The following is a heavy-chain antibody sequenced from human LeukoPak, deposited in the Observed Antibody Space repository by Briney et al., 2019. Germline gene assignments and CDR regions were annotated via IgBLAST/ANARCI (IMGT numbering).Heavy chain of an antibody. CDR2: ISGSSSTI. CDR1: GFSFSTYS. CDR3: ARMNTLFYFDY. D-gene: IGHD1/OR15-1a*01. J-gene: IGHJ4*02. Sequence: GGSLRLSCAASGFSFSTYSMNWVRQAPGKGLEWVSYISGSSSTIHYADSVKGRFTISRDNAKNSLYLQMNSLRAEDTAVYFCARMNTLFYFDYWGQGTLVTVSS. V-gene: IGHV3-48*04.